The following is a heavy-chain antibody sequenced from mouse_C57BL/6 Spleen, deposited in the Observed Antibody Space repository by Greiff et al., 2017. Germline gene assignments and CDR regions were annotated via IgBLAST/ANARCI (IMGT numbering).Heavy chain of an antibody. CDR3: ARGDYDRFAY. CDR2: IYPGDGDT. J-gene: IGHJ3*01. CDR1: GYAFSSSW. Sequence: QVQLQQSGPELVKPGASVKISCKASGYAFSSSWMNWVKQRPGKGLEWIGRIYPGDGDTNYNGKFKGKATLTADKSSSTAYMQLSSLTSEDSAVYFWARGDYDRFAYWGQGTLVTVSA. V-gene: IGHV1-82*01. D-gene: IGHD2-4*01.